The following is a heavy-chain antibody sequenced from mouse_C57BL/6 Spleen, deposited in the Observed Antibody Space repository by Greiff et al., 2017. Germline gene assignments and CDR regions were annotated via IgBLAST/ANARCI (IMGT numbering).Heavy chain of an antibody. CDR1: GYTFTDYN. CDR3: ARDDYGKWGGAMDY. J-gene: IGHJ4*01. D-gene: IGHD1-1*01. Sequence: EVQLQQSGPELVKPGASVKIPCKASGYTFTDYNMDWVKQSHGKSLEWIGDINPNNGGTIYNQKFKGKATLTVDKSTSTAYMELRSLTSEDTAVYYCARDDYGKWGGAMDYWGQGTSVTVSS. CDR2: INPNNGGT. V-gene: IGHV1-18*01.